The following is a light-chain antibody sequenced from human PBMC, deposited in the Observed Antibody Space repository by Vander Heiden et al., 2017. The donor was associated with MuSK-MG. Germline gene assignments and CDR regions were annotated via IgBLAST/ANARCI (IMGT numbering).Light chain of an antibody. V-gene: IGKV1-5*03. CDR2: EAS. CDR1: QSISTW. CDR3: QQDKSYSRT. J-gene: IGKJ1*01. Sequence: IQMTHSPSTLSASVGDRVTITCRASQSISTWLAWYQQKPGKVPKLLIYEASSLESGVPSRFNGSGSGTEFTLTISSLQPDDFATYYCQQDKSYSRTFGQGTEVDIK.